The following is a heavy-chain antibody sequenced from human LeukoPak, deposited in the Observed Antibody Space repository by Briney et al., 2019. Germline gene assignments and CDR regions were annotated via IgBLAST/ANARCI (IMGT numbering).Heavy chain of an antibody. CDR2: IYYSGST. CDR1: GGSIASYY. J-gene: IGHJ5*02. V-gene: IGHV4-59*01. Sequence: SETLSLTCTVSGGSIASYYWSWIRQFPGKGLEWIGYIYYSGSTNYKPSLKSRVTISVDTSKNQFSLKLSSVTAADTAVYYCARGGYYGSGNDFRFDPWGQGTLVTVSS. CDR3: ARGGYYGSGNDFRFDP. D-gene: IGHD3-10*01.